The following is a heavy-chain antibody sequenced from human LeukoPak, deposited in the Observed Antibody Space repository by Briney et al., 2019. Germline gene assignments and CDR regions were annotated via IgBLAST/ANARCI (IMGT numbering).Heavy chain of an antibody. CDR1: GYTFTSYG. V-gene: IGHV1-18*01. D-gene: IGHD6-13*01. CDR3: ATPRRYSSSWYYFDY. CDR2: ISAYNGNT. J-gene: IGHJ4*02. Sequence: ASVKVSCKASGYTFTSYGISWVRQAPGQGLEWMGWISAYNGNTNYAQKLQGRVTMTTDTSTSTAYMELRSLRSDDTAVYYCATPRRYSSSWYYFDYWGQGTLVTVSS.